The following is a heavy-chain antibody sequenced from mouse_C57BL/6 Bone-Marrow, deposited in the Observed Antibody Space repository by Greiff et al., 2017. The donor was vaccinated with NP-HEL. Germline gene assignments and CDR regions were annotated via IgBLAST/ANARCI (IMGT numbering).Heavy chain of an antibody. D-gene: IGHD2-10*02. Sequence: QVTLNESGPGLVAPSQSLSITCTVSGFSLTSYGVHWVRQPPGKGLEWLVVIWSDGSTTYNSALKSRLSISKDNSKSQVFLKMNSLQTDDTAMYYCARHLRMSYYAMDYWGQGTSVTVSS. CDR1: GFSLTSYG. CDR3: ARHLRMSYYAMDY. J-gene: IGHJ4*01. V-gene: IGHV2-6-1*01. CDR2: IWSDGST.